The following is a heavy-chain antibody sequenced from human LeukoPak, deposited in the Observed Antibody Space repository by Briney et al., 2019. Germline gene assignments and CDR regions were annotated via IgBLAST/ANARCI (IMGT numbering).Heavy chain of an antibody. CDR3: ARLYDYLVNWFDP. CDR2: IYYSGST. CDR1: GGSISSSSYY. D-gene: IGHD5-12*01. J-gene: IGHJ5*02. Sequence: SETLSLTCTVSGGSISSSSYYWGWIRQPPGKGLEWIGSIYYSGSTYYNPSLKSRVTISVDTSKNQFSLKLSSVTAADTAVYYRARLYDYLVNWFDPWGQGTLVTVSS. V-gene: IGHV4-39*07.